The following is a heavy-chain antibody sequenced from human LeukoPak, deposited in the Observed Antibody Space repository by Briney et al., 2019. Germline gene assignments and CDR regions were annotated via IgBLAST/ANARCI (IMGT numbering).Heavy chain of an antibody. Sequence: GASVKVSCKASGYTFTGYYMHWVRQAPGQGLEWMGWINPNSGGTNYAQKFQGRVTMTRDTSISTAYMELSRLRSDDTAVYYCARATARYYVSLPFGYYYYMDVWGKGTTVTVSS. CDR3: ARATARYYVSLPFGYYYYMDV. D-gene: IGHD3-10*02. CDR1: GYTFTGYY. V-gene: IGHV1-2*02. J-gene: IGHJ6*03. CDR2: INPNSGGT.